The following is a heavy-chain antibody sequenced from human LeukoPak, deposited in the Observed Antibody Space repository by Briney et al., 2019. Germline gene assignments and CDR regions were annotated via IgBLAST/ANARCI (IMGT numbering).Heavy chain of an antibody. CDR1: GDSISSYY. CDR2: IYYSGST. CDR3: ARDLGSGSYGNWFDP. V-gene: IGHV4-59*01. J-gene: IGHJ5*02. D-gene: IGHD1-26*01. Sequence: PSETLSLTCTVSGDSISSYYWSWIRQPPGKGLEWIGYIYYSGSTNYNPSLKSRVTISVDTSKNQFSLKLSSVTAADTAVYYCARDLGSGSYGNWFDPWGQGTLVTVSS.